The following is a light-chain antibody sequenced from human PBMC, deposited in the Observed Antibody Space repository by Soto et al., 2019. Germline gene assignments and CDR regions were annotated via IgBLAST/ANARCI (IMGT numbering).Light chain of an antibody. V-gene: IGKV3-11*01. J-gene: IGKJ2*01. Sequence: EIVLTQSPATLSLSPGERATLSCRASQSVSSYSAWYQPKPGQAPRLLIYDTSNRATGIPARFSGSGSGTDFTLTISGLEPEDFAVYYCQQRSNWQYTFGLGTRLEIK. CDR3: QQRSNWQYT. CDR2: DTS. CDR1: QSVSSY.